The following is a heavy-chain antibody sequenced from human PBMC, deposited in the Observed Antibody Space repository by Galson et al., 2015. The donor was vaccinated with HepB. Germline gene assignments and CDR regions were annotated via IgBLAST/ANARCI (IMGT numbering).Heavy chain of an antibody. CDR2: ISYDGSNK. D-gene: IGHD3-10*01. CDR1: GFTFSSYG. Sequence: SLRLSCAASGFTFSSYGMHWVRQAPGKGLEWVAVISYDGSNKYYADSVKGRFTISRDNSKNTLYLQMNSLRAEDTAVYYCAKDGVRGPIGWFDPWGQGTLVTVSS. J-gene: IGHJ5*02. CDR3: AKDGVRGPIGWFDP. V-gene: IGHV3-30*18.